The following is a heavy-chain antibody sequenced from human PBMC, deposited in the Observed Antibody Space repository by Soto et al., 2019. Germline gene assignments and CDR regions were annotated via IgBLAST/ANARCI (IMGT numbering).Heavy chain of an antibody. V-gene: IGHV1-18*01. CDR1: GYTFTSYG. D-gene: IGHD3-10*01. CDR3: ARDSDYYGSGSYYRYYYYGMDV. CDR2: ISAYNGNT. J-gene: IGHJ6*02. Sequence: QVQLVQSGAEVEKPGASVKVSCKASGYTFTSYGISWVRQAPGQGLEWMGWISAYNGNTNYAQKLQGRVTMTTDTSTSTAYMELRSLRSDDTAVYYCARDSDYYGSGSYYRYYYYGMDVWGQGTTVTVSS.